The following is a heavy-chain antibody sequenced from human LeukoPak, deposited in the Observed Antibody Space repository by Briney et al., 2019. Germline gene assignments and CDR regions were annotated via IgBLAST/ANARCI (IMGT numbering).Heavy chain of an antibody. CDR2: IYYSGST. D-gene: IGHD6-6*01. Sequence: SETLSLTCTVSGGSISSSSYYWGWIRQPPGKGLEWIGSIYYSGSTYYNPSLKSRVTISVDTSKNQFSLKLSSVTAADTAVYYCARFDSSSAVLIDYWGQGTLVTVSS. CDR3: ARFDSSSAVLIDY. V-gene: IGHV4-39*07. J-gene: IGHJ4*02. CDR1: GGSISSSSYY.